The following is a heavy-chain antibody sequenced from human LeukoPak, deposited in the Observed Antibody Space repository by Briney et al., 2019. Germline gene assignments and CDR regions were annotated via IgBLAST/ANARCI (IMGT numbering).Heavy chain of an antibody. V-gene: IGHV4-39*07. D-gene: IGHD3-22*01. Sequence: PSETLSLTCSVSGASISTSSSYWGWIRQPPGKGLEWIGSIYHSGTTYYNPSLKSRVTISVDTSRNQFSLKLSSVTAADTAVYFCATDTMIIGLFGYWGQGALVTVSS. J-gene: IGHJ4*02. CDR2: IYHSGTT. CDR1: GASISTSSSY. CDR3: ATDTMIIGLFGY.